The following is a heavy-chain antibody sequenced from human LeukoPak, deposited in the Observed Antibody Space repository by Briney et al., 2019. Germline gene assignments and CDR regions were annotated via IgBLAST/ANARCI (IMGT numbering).Heavy chain of an antibody. Sequence: SETLSPTCTVSGGSISSYYWSWIRQPPGKGLEWIGYIYYSGSTNYNPSLKSRVTISVDTSKNQFSLKLSSVTAADTAVYYCASGGVSSGYYYSWGQGTLVTVSS. J-gene: IGHJ4*02. CDR3: ASGGVSSGYYYS. D-gene: IGHD3-22*01. CDR1: GGSISSYY. CDR2: IYYSGST. V-gene: IGHV4-59*01.